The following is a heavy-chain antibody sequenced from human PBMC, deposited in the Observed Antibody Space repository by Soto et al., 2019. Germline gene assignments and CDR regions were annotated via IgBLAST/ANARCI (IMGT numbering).Heavy chain of an antibody. V-gene: IGHV4-4*02. Sequence: SETLSLTCAVSGASISSAFSWTWVRQAPGKGLEWIGEIYHVGSTKYNPSLKSRVTISVDKSNNQFSLQMNSLKTEDTAVYYCTCTLARVPNWGQGTLVTVSS. CDR1: GASISSAFS. CDR2: IYHVGST. D-gene: IGHD2-8*01. J-gene: IGHJ4*02. CDR3: TCTLARVPN.